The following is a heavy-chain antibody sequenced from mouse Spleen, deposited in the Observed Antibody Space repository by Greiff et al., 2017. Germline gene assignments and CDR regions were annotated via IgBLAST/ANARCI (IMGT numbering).Heavy chain of an antibody. CDR3: ARVLLTTSAMDY. V-gene: IGHV5-4*02. CDR2: ISDGGSYT. CDR1: GFTFSDYY. Sequence: EVQLVESGGGLVKPGGSLKLSCAASGFTFSDYYMYWVRQTPEKRLEWVATISDGGSYTYYPDSVKGRFTISRDNAKNNLYLQMSSLKSEDTAMYYCARVLLTTSAMDYWGQGTSVTVSS. D-gene: IGHD2-12*01. J-gene: IGHJ4*01.